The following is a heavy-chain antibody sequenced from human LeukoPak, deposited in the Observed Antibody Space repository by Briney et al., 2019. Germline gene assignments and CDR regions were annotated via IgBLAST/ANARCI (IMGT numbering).Heavy chain of an antibody. CDR1: GGSISSGGYY. CDR2: IYYSGST. D-gene: IGHD1-26*01. Sequence: SETLSLTCTVSGGSISSGGYYWSWIRQHPGKGLEWIGYIYYSGSTYYNPSLKSRVTISVDTSKNQFSLKLSSVTAADTAVYYCARAIVGATTQRRDNWFAPWGQGPLVPVSS. V-gene: IGHV4-31*03. CDR3: ARAIVGATTQRRDNWFAP. J-gene: IGHJ5*02.